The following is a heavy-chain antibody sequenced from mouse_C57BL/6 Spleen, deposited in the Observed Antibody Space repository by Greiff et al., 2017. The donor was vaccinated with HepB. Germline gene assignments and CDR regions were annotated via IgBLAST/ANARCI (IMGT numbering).Heavy chain of an antibody. D-gene: IGHD4-1*02. CDR1: GYTFTSYW. CDR2: IHPNSGST. Sequence: VQLQQPGAELVKPGASVKLSCKASGYTFTSYWMHWVKQRPGQGLEWIGMIHPNSGSTNYNEKFKSKATLTVDKSSSTAYMQLSSLTSEDSAVYYCASPTGTGYFDYWGQGTTLTVSS. V-gene: IGHV1-64*01. J-gene: IGHJ2*01. CDR3: ASPTGTGYFDY.